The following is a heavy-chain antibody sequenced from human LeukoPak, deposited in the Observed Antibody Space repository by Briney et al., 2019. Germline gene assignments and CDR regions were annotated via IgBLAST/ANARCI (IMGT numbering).Heavy chain of an antibody. D-gene: IGHD2-15*01. Sequence: ASVMVSCKASGYTFTGYYKHWVRQAPGQGLEWMGWINPNSGGTNYAQKFQGRVTMTRDTSISTAYVELRRLRCDDTAVYYCARDYCSGGSCYLGAFDIWGQGTMVTVSS. J-gene: IGHJ3*02. CDR3: ARDYCSGGSCYLGAFDI. V-gene: IGHV1-2*02. CDR2: INPNSGGT. CDR1: GYTFTGYY.